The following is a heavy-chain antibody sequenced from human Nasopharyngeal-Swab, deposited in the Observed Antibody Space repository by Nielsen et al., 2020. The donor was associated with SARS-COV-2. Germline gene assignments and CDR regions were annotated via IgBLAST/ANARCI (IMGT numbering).Heavy chain of an antibody. Sequence: GESLKISCAASGFTFSSYAMSWVRQAPGKGLEWVSAISGSGGSTYYADSVKGRFTISRDNSKNTLYLQMNGLRAEDTAVYYCVKGPPAVIHYFDYWGQGTLVTVSS. D-gene: IGHD2-21*01. J-gene: IGHJ4*02. CDR3: VKGPPAVIHYFDY. CDR2: ISGSGGST. CDR1: GFTFSSYA. V-gene: IGHV3-23*01.